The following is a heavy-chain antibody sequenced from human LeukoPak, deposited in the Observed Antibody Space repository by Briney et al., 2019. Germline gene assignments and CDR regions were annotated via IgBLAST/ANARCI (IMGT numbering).Heavy chain of an antibody. D-gene: IGHD3-10*01. CDR2: IRYDGADK. Sequence: GGSLRLSCEASGITFSSYGIHWVRQAPGKGLEWVTFIRYDGADKYYADSVKGRFSIARDNSKNTMFLQMSSLRPEDTAIYYCVGALRVRHYNPHFDYWGQGTLVTVSS. J-gene: IGHJ4*02. V-gene: IGHV3-30*02. CDR3: VGALRVRHYNPHFDY. CDR1: GITFSSYG.